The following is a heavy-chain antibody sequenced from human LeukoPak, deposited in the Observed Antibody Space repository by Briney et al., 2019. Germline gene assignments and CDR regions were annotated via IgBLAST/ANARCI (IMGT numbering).Heavy chain of an antibody. CDR3: ARLEIQLWLPHY. CDR2: IKQDGSEK. V-gene: IGHV3-7*03. CDR1: GFTLSSYW. Sequence: GGSLRLSCAASGFTLSSYWMSWVRQTPGKGLEWVANIKQDGSEKYYVDSVKGRFTISRDNAKNSLYLQMNNLRAEDTAVYYCARLEIQLWLPHYWGQGTLVTVSS. J-gene: IGHJ4*02. D-gene: IGHD5-18*01.